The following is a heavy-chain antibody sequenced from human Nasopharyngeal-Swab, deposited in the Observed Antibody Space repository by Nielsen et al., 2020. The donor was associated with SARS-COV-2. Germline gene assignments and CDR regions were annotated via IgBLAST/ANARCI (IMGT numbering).Heavy chain of an antibody. CDR2: INPNSGGT. Sequence: ASVKVSCKASGYTFTSYYMHWVRQAPGQGLEWMGRINPNSGGTNYAQKFQGRVTMTRDTSISTAYMELSRLRSDDTAVYYCARDLARYPGGMDVWGQGTTVTVSS. CDR3: ARDLARYPGGMDV. D-gene: IGHD2-15*01. V-gene: IGHV1-2*06. CDR1: GYTFTSYY. J-gene: IGHJ6*02.